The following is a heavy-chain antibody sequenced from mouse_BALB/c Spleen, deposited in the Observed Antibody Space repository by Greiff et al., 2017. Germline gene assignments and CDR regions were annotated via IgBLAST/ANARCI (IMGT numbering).Heavy chain of an antibody. CDR3: ARPYGSSSWYFDV. D-gene: IGHD1-1*01. V-gene: IGHV5-6-5*01. CDR2: ISSGGST. J-gene: IGHJ1*01. Sequence: DVMLVESGGGLVKPGGSLKLSCAASGFTFSSYAMSWVRQTPEKRLEWVASISSGGSTYYPDSVKGRFTISRDNARNILYLQMSSLRSEDTAMYYCARPYGSSSWYFDVWGAGTTVTVSS. CDR1: GFTFSSYA.